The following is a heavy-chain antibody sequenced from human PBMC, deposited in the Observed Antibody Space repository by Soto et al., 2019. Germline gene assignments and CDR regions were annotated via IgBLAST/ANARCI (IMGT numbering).Heavy chain of an antibody. CDR2: ISSSGSTI. CDR3: ARWGAGYCSGGSCYPGPEKPMDV. D-gene: IGHD2-15*01. Sequence: GGSLRLSCAASGFTFSDYYMSWIRQAPGKGLEWVSYISSSGSTIYYADSVKGRFTISRDNAKNSLYLQMNSLRAEDTAVYYCARWGAGYCSGGSCYPGPEKPMDVWGKGTTVTVSS. CDR1: GFTFSDYY. V-gene: IGHV3-11*01. J-gene: IGHJ6*03.